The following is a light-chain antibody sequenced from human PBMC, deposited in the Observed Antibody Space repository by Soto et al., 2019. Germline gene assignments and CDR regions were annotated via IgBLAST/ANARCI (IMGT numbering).Light chain of an antibody. CDR2: DTF. V-gene: IGKV3-20*01. Sequence: ETVLTQSPGTLSLSPGERATLSCRASQSVGSTYLAWYQQKPGQAPRLLIYDTFSMATGIPNRFSGSGSGTDFTLTISRLEPEDFAVYPCQQYGNPPWTFGQGTKLEIK. CDR3: QQYGNPPWT. J-gene: IGKJ2*01. CDR1: QSVGSTY.